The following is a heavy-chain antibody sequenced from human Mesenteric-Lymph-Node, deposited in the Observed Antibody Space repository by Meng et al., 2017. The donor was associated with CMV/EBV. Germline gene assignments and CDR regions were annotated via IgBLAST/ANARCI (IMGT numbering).Heavy chain of an antibody. CDR2: INHSGST. J-gene: IGHJ4*02. Sequence: QVPLQQWGAGLLKPSETLSLTCAVYGGSFSGYYWSWICQPPGKGLEWIGEINHSGSTNYNPSLKSRVTISVDTSKNQFSLKLSSVTAADTAVYYCARHQRWLKSEGGFNYWGQGTLVTVSS. D-gene: IGHD4-23*01. V-gene: IGHV4-34*01. CDR1: GGSFSGYY. CDR3: ARHQRWLKSEGGFNY.